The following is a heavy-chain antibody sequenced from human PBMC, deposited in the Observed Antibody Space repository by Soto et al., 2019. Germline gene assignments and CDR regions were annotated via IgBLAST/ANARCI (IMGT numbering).Heavy chain of an antibody. CDR1: GGTFSSHT. V-gene: IGHV1-69*02. J-gene: IGHJ3*02. Sequence: GASVEVSCKASGGTFSSHTISWVRQAPGQGLEWMGRIIPILGIANYAQKFQGRVTITADKSTSTAYMELSSLRSEDTAVYYCPSGSGSYLSPHAFDIWGQGTMVTVSS. CDR3: PSGSGSYLSPHAFDI. D-gene: IGHD3-10*01. CDR2: IIPILGIA.